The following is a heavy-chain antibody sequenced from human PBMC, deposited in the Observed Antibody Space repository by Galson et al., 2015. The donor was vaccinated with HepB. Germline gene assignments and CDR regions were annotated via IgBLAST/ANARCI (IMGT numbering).Heavy chain of an antibody. V-gene: IGHV3-7*03. Sequence: SLRLSCAASGFTFSSYWMSWVRQAPGKGLEWVANIKQDGSEKYYVDSVKGRFTISRDNAKNSLYLQMNSLRAEDTAVYYCARGTHRLFDWLLFDYWGQGTLVTVSS. D-gene: IGHD3-9*01. CDR2: IKQDGSEK. CDR1: GFTFSSYW. J-gene: IGHJ4*02. CDR3: ARGTHRLFDWLLFDY.